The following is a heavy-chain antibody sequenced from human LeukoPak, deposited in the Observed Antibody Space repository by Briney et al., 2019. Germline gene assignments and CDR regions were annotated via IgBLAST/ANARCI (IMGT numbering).Heavy chain of an antibody. D-gene: IGHD5-18*01. Sequence: SETLSLTCTVSGGSTSSYYWSWIRQPAGKGLEWIGRIYTSGSTNNNPSLKSRVTMSVDTSKNQFSLKLSSVTAADTAVYYCARDLTAANAFDIWGQGTMVTVSS. CDR2: IYTSGST. CDR1: GGSTSSYY. V-gene: IGHV4-4*07. CDR3: ARDLTAANAFDI. J-gene: IGHJ3*02.